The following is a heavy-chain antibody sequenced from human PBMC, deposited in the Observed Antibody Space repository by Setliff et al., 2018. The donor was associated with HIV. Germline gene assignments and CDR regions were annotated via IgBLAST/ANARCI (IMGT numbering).Heavy chain of an antibody. CDR2: INSDGATT. D-gene: IGHD6-13*01. V-gene: IGHV3-74*01. CDR3: AREGQQLVRGYYYYHMDV. J-gene: IGHJ6*03. Sequence: GGSLRLSCVASGLTISNYWMHWVRQAPGKGLVWVSRINSDGATTGYADSVRGRFSISRDNAKNTLYLQMNSLTAEDTGVYYCAREGQQLVRGYYYYHMDVWG. CDR1: GLTISNYW.